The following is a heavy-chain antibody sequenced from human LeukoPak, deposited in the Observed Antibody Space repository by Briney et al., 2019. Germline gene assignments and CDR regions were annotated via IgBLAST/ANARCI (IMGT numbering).Heavy chain of an antibody. CDR3: ARDRNPSDIVVVPAAIDAGWFDP. J-gene: IGHJ5*02. CDR2: IIPIFGTA. D-gene: IGHD2-2*02. Sequence: SVKVSXKASGGTFSSYAISWMRQAPGQGLEWMGGIIPIFGTANYAQKFQGRVTITADESTSTAYMELSSLRSEDTAVYYCARDRNPSDIVVVPAAIDAGWFDPWGQGTLVTVSS. CDR1: GGTFSSYA. V-gene: IGHV1-69*13.